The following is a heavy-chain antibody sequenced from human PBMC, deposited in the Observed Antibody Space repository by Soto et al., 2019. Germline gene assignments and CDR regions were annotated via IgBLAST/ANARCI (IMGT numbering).Heavy chain of an antibody. CDR3: GRQRGAVDAYADYYFDF. D-gene: IGHD6-19*01. CDR1: GYTFIKYY. J-gene: IGHJ4*02. CDR2: INPTGGST. Sequence: QVHLVQSGAEVKKPGASVKVSCKASGYTFIKYYVHWVRQAPGQGLEWMGIINPTGGSTHYGQKFHGRLPMTRDMSTSKVYMELSSLKSEDTAVYYCGRQRGAVDAYADYYFDFWGQGTMVTVSS. V-gene: IGHV1-46*01.